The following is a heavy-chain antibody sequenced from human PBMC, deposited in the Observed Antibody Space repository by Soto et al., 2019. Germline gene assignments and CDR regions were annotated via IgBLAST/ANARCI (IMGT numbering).Heavy chain of an antibody. D-gene: IGHD3-3*01. CDR2: ISGSGGST. CDR1: GFTFSSYA. J-gene: IGHJ4*02. V-gene: IGHV3-23*01. CDR3: AKASYYDFWSGPGYYFDY. Sequence: HPGGSLRLSCAASGFTFSSYAMSWVRQAPGKGLEWVSAISGSGGSTYYADSVKGRFTISRDNSKNTLYLQMNSLRAEDTAVYYCAKASYYDFWSGPGYYFDYWGQGTLVTVSS.